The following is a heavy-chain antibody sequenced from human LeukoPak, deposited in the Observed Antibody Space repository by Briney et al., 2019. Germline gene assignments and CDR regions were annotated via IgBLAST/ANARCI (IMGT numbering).Heavy chain of an antibody. V-gene: IGHV3-66*01. CDR2: IYSGGST. J-gene: IGHJ4*02. D-gene: IGHD2-15*01. CDR1: GFTVSSNY. CDR3: ATIVPDVAATLTFDY. Sequence: SGGSLRLSCAASGFTVSSNYMSWVRQVPGKGLEWVSVIYSGGSTYYADSVKGRYTISKDNSKNTLYLQMNSLRAEDTAVYYCATIVPDVAATLTFDYWGQGTLVTDSS.